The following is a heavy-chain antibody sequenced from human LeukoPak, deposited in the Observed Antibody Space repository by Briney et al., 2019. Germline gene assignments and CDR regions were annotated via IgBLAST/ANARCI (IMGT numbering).Heavy chain of an antibody. CDR3: ARGKSSVWPVGLCMDV. CDR2: INPSAGTT. CDR1: GYTFTGHY. J-gene: IGHJ6*02. V-gene: IGHV1-46*01. D-gene: IGHD6-19*01. Sequence: ASVKVACKASGYTFTGHYMHWVRQAPGQGLEWMGLINPSAGTTTYAQKFQGRVTVTRDTSTSTVYMDLSSLKSEDTAVYYCARGKSSVWPVGLCMDVWGQGTTVTVS.